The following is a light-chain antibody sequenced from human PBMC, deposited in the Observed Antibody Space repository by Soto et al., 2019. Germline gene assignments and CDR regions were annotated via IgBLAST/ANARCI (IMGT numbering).Light chain of an antibody. CDR2: AAS. V-gene: IGKV1-9*01. CDR1: QGISGA. Sequence: IQLPQSPYSLSASVGDRVTITCRASQGISGALAWYQQKPGKAPKVLIYAASTLQSGVPSRFSGSGSGTEFTLTISSLQPDDFATYYCQHYNSYSEAFGQGTKVDIK. CDR3: QHYNSYSEA. J-gene: IGKJ1*01.